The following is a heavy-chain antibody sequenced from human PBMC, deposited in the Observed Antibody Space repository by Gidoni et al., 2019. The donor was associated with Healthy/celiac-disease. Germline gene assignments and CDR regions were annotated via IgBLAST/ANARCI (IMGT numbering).Heavy chain of an antibody. V-gene: IGHV3-21*01. Sequence: EVQLVESGGGLVKPGGSLRLSCAASGFPFGSYSMNWVRQAPGKGLEWVSSISSSSSYIYYADSVKGRFTISRDNAKNSLYLQMNSLRAEDTAVYYCARDRTDYDSSGHFDYWGQGTLVTVSS. CDR1: GFPFGSYS. J-gene: IGHJ4*02. D-gene: IGHD3-22*01. CDR3: ARDRTDYDSSGHFDY. CDR2: ISSSSSYI.